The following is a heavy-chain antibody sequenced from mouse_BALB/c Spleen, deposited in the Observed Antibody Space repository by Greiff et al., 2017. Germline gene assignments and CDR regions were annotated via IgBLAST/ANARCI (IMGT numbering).Heavy chain of an antibody. CDR1: GYSITSGYY. V-gene: IGHV3-6*02. CDR3: ARRDYGNFYWYFDV. J-gene: IGHJ1*01. CDR2: ISYDGSN. Sequence: EVKLMESGPGLVKPSQSLSLTCSVTGYSITSGYYWNWIRQFPGNKLEWMGYISYDGSNNYNPSLKNRISITRDTSKNQFFLKLNSVTTEDTATYYCARRDYGNFYWYFDVWGAGTTVTVSS. D-gene: IGHD2-1*01.